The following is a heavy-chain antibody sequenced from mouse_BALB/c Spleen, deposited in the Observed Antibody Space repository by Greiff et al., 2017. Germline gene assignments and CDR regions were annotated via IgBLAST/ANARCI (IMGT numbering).Heavy chain of an antibody. J-gene: IGHJ4*01. V-gene: IGHV1-39*01. Sequence: VQLQQTGPELVKPGASVKISCKASGYSFTDYIMLWVKQSHGKSLEWIGNINPYYGSTSYNLKFKGKATLTVDKSSSKAYMQLNSLTSEDSAVYYCASGYGSRTGAMDYWGQGTSVTVSS. CDR1: GYSFTDYI. CDR2: INPYYGST. D-gene: IGHD1-1*01. CDR3: ASGYGSRTGAMDY.